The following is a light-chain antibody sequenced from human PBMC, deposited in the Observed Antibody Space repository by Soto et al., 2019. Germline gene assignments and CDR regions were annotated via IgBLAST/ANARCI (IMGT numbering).Light chain of an antibody. Sequence: QSVLTQPPSASGTPGQRVTISCSGGSSNIGTNAVNWYQQLPGTAPKLLIYNNNQRPSEVPDRFSGSKSGTSASLAISGPQSEDEADYYCAAWDDSLNGSVFGTGTQLTVL. CDR2: NNN. CDR1: SSNIGTNA. J-gene: IGLJ1*01. V-gene: IGLV1-44*01. CDR3: AAWDDSLNGSV.